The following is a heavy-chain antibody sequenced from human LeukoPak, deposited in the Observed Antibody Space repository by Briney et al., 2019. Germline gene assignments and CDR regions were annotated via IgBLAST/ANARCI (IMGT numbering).Heavy chain of an antibody. CDR2: INHSGST. J-gene: IGHJ4*02. CDR1: GGSFSGYY. D-gene: IGHD2-21*02. V-gene: IGHV4-34*01. CDR3: ARAAYCGGDCYWQFDY. Sequence: SETLSLTCAVYGGSFSGYYWSWIRQPPGKGLEWIGEINHSGSTNYNPSLKSRVTISVDTSKNQFSLKLSSVTAADTAVYYCARAAYCGGDCYWQFDYWGQGTLVTVSS.